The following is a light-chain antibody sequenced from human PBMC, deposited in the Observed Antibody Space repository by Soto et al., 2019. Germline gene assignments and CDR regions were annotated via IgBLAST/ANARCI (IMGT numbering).Light chain of an antibody. CDR3: QQYGSSPPYT. V-gene: IGKV3-20*01. CDR2: GAS. CDR1: QSVSRY. J-gene: IGKJ2*01. Sequence: ETVLTQSPDTLSLSPGESATLSCRASQSVSRYLAWFQQKPAQAPRLLIYGASSRATGIPDRFSGSGSGTDFTLTISRLEPEDFAVYYCQQYGSSPPYTFGQGTKLEI.